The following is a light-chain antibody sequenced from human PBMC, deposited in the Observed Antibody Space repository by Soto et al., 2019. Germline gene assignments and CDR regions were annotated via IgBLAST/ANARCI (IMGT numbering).Light chain of an antibody. CDR2: DVT. J-gene: IGLJ2*01. CDR1: SSDVGGYSH. Sequence: QSALTQPRSVSGSPGQSVTISCTGSSSDVGGYSHVSWFQQHPGKALKLMIYDVTKRPSGVPDRFSGSKSGNTASLTISGLQAEDESDYYCCSFAGTYTIFGGGTKLTVL. V-gene: IGLV2-11*01. CDR3: CSFAGTYTI.